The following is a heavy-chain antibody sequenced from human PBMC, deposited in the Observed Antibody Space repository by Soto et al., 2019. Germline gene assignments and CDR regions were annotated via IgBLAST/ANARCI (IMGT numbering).Heavy chain of an antibody. J-gene: IGHJ4*02. V-gene: IGHV3-30*18. CDR1: GFTFSSYG. Sequence: PGGSLRLSCAASGFTFSSYGMHWVRQAPGKGLEWVAVISYDGSNKYYADSVKGRFTISRDNSKNTLYLQMNSLRAEDTAVYYCAKGLPGIAVAGPYFDYWGQGTLVTVSS. D-gene: IGHD6-19*01. CDR2: ISYDGSNK. CDR3: AKGLPGIAVAGPYFDY.